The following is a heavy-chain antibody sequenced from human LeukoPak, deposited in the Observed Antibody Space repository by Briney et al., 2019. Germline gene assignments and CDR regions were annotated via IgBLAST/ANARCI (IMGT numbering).Heavy chain of an antibody. V-gene: IGHV3-7*01. CDR2: INPAGSET. J-gene: IGHJ4*02. CDR1: GFSFSAYW. CDR3: ARFGYVAAVDV. Sequence: GSLRLSCAASGFSFSAYWMTWVRQAPGTGLEWVANINPAGSETYYVDPVKGRFSISRDNAKNLVYLQMNSLRAEDTAVYHCARFGYVAAVDVWGQGTPVTVSS. D-gene: IGHD2-15*01.